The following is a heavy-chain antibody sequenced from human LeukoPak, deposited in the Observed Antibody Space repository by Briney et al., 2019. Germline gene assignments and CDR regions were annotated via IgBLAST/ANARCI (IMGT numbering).Heavy chain of an antibody. D-gene: IGHD1-26*01. V-gene: IGHV3-9*01. CDR1: GFTFKDYG. CDR3: AKHMRATNTYSFFGLDV. Sequence: EPGRSLRLSCAATGFTFKDYGMHWVRQPPGKGLEWVSSINWNGGGTDYADSVKGRFTISRDNAKNSLYLQLSSLRPEDTALYYCAKHMRATNTYSFFGLDVWARGPRSPSP. CDR2: INWNGGGT. J-gene: IGHJ6*02.